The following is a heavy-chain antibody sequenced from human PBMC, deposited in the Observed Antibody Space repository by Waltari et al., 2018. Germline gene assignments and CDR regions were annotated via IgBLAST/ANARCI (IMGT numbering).Heavy chain of an antibody. Sequence: EQLVESGGGLVQPGRSLTLSCAASGFTFDGYAMHWVRQPPGKGLGWILGINWNGAKIVYADSVKGRFTISRDNAKNSVFLQMSSLRPEDTALYYCAKNDGDGYNWGIDSWGQGTLVTVSS. CDR2: INWNGAKI. J-gene: IGHJ4*02. CDR3: AKNDGDGYNWGIDS. CDR1: GFTFDGYA. D-gene: IGHD5-12*01. V-gene: IGHV3-9*01.